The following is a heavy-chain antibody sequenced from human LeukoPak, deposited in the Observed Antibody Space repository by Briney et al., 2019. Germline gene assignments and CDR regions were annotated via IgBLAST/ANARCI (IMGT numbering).Heavy chain of an antibody. CDR2: FNPKSGST. J-gene: IGHJ6*02. CDR1: GYTFSDYY. CDR3: ARERSTFDWSPKYYYYGMDV. D-gene: IGHD3-9*01. V-gene: IGHV1-2*02. Sequence: GASVKVSCKASGYTFSDYYVHWVRQAPGQGLEWMGWFNPKSGSTNYAQKFQGRVTMTRDTSISTAYMELSRLRSDDTAVYYCARERSTFDWSPKYYYYGMDVWGQGTTVTVSS.